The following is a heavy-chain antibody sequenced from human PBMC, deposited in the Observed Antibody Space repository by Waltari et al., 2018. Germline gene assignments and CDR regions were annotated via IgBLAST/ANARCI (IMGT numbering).Heavy chain of an antibody. CDR3: ARIPLSHEDQYYFDY. J-gene: IGHJ4*02. D-gene: IGHD2-2*01. Sequence: QVQLQESGPGLVKPSQTLSLTSTVTGGPISSGHYYRSLILQPAGKGLEWIGYIYTSGSTNYNPSLKSRVTISVDTSKNQFSLKLSSVTAADTAVYYCARIPLSHEDQYYFDYWGQGTLVTVSS. CDR2: IYTSGST. V-gene: IGHV4-61*09. CDR1: GGPISSGHYY.